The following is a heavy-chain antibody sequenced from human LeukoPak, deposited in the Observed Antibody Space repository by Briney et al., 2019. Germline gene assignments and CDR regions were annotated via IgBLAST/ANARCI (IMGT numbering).Heavy chain of an antibody. Sequence: GGSLRLSCAASGFTFSSYAMSWVRQAPGKGLEWVSAIYSGGSTFHAASVKGRFTISRDTSKNTVYLQMNSLRAEDTATYYCARGTGRIPYYSSMDVWGQGTTVTVSS. J-gene: IGHJ6*02. CDR1: GFTFSSYA. D-gene: IGHD1-26*01. CDR2: IYSGGST. CDR3: ARGTGRIPYYSSMDV. V-gene: IGHV3-23*05.